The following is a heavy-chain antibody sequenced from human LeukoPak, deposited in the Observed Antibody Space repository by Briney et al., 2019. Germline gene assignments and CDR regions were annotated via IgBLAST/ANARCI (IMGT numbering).Heavy chain of an antibody. J-gene: IGHJ4*02. V-gene: IGHV3-23*01. Sequence: GGSLRLSCVASGFTLSRCAMGWVRQIPGKGLEWVAGIGGSDGKTYYADPVKGRFNSSRDNSKNSLYLQLNSLRSDDTAIYYCVKDANYFDSGSYMVPFDSWGQGTLVTVSS. CDR3: VKDANYFDSGSYMVPFDS. CDR2: IGGSDGKT. D-gene: IGHD3-22*01. CDR1: GFTLSRCA.